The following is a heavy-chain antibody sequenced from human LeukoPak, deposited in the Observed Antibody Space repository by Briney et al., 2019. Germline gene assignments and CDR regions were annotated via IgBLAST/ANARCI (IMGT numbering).Heavy chain of an antibody. J-gene: IGHJ4*02. CDR1: GGSISSGSYY. CDR2: IYTGGST. V-gene: IGHV4-61*02. D-gene: IGHD3-16*01. Sequence: PSETLSLTCTVSGGSISSGSYYWSWIRQPAGKGLEWIGRIYTGGSTNYNPSLKSRVTMSVDTSKNQFSLKLSSVTAADTAMYYCASRTPWGYFDYWGQGTLVTVSS. CDR3: ASRTPWGYFDY.